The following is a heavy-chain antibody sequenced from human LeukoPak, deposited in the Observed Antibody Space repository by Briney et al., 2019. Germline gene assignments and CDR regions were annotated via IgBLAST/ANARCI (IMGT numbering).Heavy chain of an antibody. Sequence: PSETLSLTCTVSGGSISGYYWSWIRQPPGKGLECIGYIFYGGGTNYNPSLKSRVTISVDTSKNQFSLKLSSVTAADTAVYYCARRYFDWSTFDYWGQGTLVTVSS. CDR2: IFYGGGT. D-gene: IGHD3-9*01. CDR1: GGSISGYY. V-gene: IGHV4-59*08. CDR3: ARRYFDWSTFDY. J-gene: IGHJ4*02.